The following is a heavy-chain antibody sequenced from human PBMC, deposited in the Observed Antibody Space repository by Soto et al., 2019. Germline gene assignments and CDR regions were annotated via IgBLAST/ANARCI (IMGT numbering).Heavy chain of an antibody. CDR2: LSWNSDSI. CDR1: GFTFDYYA. CDR3: AKDMSASYSSSSHYFDY. V-gene: IGHV3-9*01. Sequence: GGSLRLSCAASGFTFDYYAMHWVRQSPGKGLEWVSGLSWNSDSIGYADSVKGRFTISRDNAKNSLYLQMNGLRAEDTALYYCAKDMSASYSSSSHYFDYWGQGTLVTVSS. J-gene: IGHJ4*02. D-gene: IGHD6-6*01.